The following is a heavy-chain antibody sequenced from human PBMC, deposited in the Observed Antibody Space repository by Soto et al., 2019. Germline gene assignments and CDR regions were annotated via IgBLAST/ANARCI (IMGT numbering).Heavy chain of an antibody. CDR1: GYSFTSYW. V-gene: IGHV5-51*01. Sequence: PGESLKISCKGSGYSFTSYWIGWVRQMPGKGLEWMGIIYPGDSDTRYSPSFQGQVTISADKSISTAYLQWSSLKASDTAMYYFASPSPLYDFWSGYDAFDIWGQGTMVTVSS. J-gene: IGHJ3*02. D-gene: IGHD3-3*01. CDR2: IYPGDSDT. CDR3: ASPSPLYDFWSGYDAFDI.